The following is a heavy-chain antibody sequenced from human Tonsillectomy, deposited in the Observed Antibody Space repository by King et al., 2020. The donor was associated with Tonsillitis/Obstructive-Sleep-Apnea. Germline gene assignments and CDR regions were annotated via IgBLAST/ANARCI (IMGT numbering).Heavy chain of an antibody. CDR1: GGSFSGYY. Sequence: VQLQQWGAGLLKPSETLSLTCAVYGGSFSGYYWAWIRQPPGKGLEWIGEIDHSGSTNYNPSLKSRVTISVDTSKNHFSLKLSSLTAADTAVYYCARKKGEFYMDVWGKGTTVTVSS. CDR2: IDHSGST. V-gene: IGHV4-34*01. J-gene: IGHJ6*03. CDR3: ARKKGEFYMDV. D-gene: IGHD3-10*01.